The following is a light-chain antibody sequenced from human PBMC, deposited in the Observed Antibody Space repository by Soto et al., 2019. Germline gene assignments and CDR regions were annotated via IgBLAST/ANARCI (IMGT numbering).Light chain of an antibody. CDR3: QQYGSSPPDT. CDR1: QSVSSSY. Sequence: EIVLTQSPGTLSLSPGERATLSCRASQSVSSSYLAWYQQKPGQAPRLLIYGASSRATGIPDRFSGSGSGTDFTLTISRLEPDDFAVYYFQQYGSSPPDTFGQGTKLEIK. V-gene: IGKV3-20*01. CDR2: GAS. J-gene: IGKJ2*01.